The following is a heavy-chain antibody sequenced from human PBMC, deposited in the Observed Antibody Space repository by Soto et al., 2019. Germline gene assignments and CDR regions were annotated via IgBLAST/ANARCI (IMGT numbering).Heavy chain of an antibody. V-gene: IGHV3-21*01. CDR2: ISSSSSFR. CDR1: GFTFTNHN. J-gene: IGHJ4*02. CDR3: ARDPPLSVLVVVATDDF. Sequence: PGGSLRLSCAASGFTFTNHNMNWVRQAPGKGLECVSSISSSSSFRNYADSVKGRFSISRDNDKNLVYLQMDSLRAEDTAVYYCARDPPLSVLVVVATDDFWGQGTLVTVSS. D-gene: IGHD2-21*01.